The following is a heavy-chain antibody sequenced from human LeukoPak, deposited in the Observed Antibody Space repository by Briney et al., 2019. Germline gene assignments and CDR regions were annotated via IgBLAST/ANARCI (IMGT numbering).Heavy chain of an antibody. J-gene: IGHJ3*02. D-gene: IGHD3-3*01. Sequence: GGSLRFSCAASGFTFSSYWMHWLLQAPGKELVWVSRINSDGSSTSYADSVKGRFTISRDKAKNTLYLQMNSLRAEDPAVYYCATSTIFGVVIIPEAFDIWGQGTMVTVPS. CDR2: INSDGSST. CDR1: GFTFSSYW. V-gene: IGHV3-74*01. CDR3: ATSTIFGVVIIPEAFDI.